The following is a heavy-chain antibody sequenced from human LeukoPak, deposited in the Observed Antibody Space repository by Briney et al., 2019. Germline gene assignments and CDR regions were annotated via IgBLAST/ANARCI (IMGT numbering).Heavy chain of an antibody. D-gene: IGHD1-26*01. CDR3: AKVNWELRTDRFDP. J-gene: IGHJ5*02. CDR2: ISSSSSTI. Sequence: GGSLRLSCAASGFTFSSYSMNWVRQAPGKGLEWVSYISSSSSTIYYADSVKGRFTISRDNAKNSLYLQMNSLRAEDTAVYYCAKVNWELRTDRFDPWGQGTLVTVSS. V-gene: IGHV3-48*01. CDR1: GFTFSSYS.